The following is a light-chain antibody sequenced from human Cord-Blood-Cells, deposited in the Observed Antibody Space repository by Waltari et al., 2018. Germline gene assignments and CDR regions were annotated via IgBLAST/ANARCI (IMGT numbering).Light chain of an antibody. CDR1: QRMSSY. CDR2: AAS. Sequence: DIQMTQSPSSLSASVGDRVTITCRASQRMSSYLNWYQQKPGKAPKLLIYAASRLQSGVPSRFSGSGSGTDVTLTISSLQPEDFATYYCQQSYSTPLTFGGGTKVEIK. V-gene: IGKV1-39*01. CDR3: QQSYSTPLT. J-gene: IGKJ4*02.